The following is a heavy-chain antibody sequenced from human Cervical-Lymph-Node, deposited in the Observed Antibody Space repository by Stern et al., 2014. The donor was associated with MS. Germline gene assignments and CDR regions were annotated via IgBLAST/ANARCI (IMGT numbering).Heavy chain of an antibody. J-gene: IGHJ4*02. CDR3: VRIGVTATCPDY. D-gene: IGHD2-21*02. CDR1: GFSLTTNGMR. V-gene: IGHV2-70*04. Sequence: ESGPALVKPTQTLTLTCTFSGFSLTTNGMRVSWIRLPPGKALEWLARIDWDDETFDSQSLKTRLTISKDTSKNQVVLTMTNMDPVDTATYYCVRIGVTATCPDYWGQGTLVTVSS. CDR2: IDWDDET.